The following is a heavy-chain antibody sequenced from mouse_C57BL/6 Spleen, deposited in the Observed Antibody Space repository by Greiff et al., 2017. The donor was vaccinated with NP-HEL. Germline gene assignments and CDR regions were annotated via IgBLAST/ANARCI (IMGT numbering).Heavy chain of an antibody. Sequence: QVQLQQPGAELVKPGASVKVSCKASGYTFTSYWMHWVKQRPGPGLEWIGRIHPSDSDTNYNQKFKGKATLTVDNSASTAYRQLSSRTSEDSAVYYWAIEGDPMDYWGQGTSVTVSS. J-gene: IGHJ4*01. CDR2: IHPSDSDT. CDR3: AIEGDPMDY. CDR1: GYTFTSYW. V-gene: IGHV1-74*01.